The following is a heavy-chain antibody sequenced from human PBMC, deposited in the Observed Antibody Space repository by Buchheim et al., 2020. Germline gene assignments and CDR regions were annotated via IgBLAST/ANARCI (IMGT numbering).Heavy chain of an antibody. D-gene: IGHD6-6*01. CDR2: MNPNSGNT. CDR3: AKRIAARSFLFDRPHPRYYMDV. Sequence: QVQLVQSGAEVKKPGASVKVSCKASGYTFTSYDINWVRQATGQGLEWMGWMNPNSGNTGYAQKFQGRVTMTRNTSISTAYMELCSLRSEDTAVYYCAKRIAARSFLFDRPHPRYYMDVWGKGTT. J-gene: IGHJ6*03. CDR1: GYTFTSYD. V-gene: IGHV1-8*01.